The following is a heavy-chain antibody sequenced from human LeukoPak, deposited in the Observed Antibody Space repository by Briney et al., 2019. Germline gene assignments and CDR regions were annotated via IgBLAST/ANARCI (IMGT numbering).Heavy chain of an antibody. V-gene: IGHV4-34*01. Sequence: KPSETLSLTCGVYGGSFSGYYWSWIRQPPGKGLEWIGEINHSGSTNYNPSLKSRVTISVDTSKNQFSLKLSSVTAADTAVYYCAQSGHIVVRKKVLRNYGMDVWGQGTTVTVSS. D-gene: IGHD2-2*01. J-gene: IGHJ6*02. CDR3: AQSGHIVVRKKVLRNYGMDV. CDR1: GGSFSGYY. CDR2: INHSGST.